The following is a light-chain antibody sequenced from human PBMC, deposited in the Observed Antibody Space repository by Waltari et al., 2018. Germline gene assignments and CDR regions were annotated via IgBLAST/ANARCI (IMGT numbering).Light chain of an antibody. J-gene: IGLJ2*01. CDR2: YNT. CDR3: QVWGDDSGPYVI. Sequence: SYVLTQPHSMSVAPRKTARITCGGSNIGGKSVKWYQQKPGQAPVLVMHYNTDRPSGIPGRFSGSNSGNTATLTINRVEAGDEADYYCQVWGDDSGPYVIFGGGTKLTVL. CDR1: NIGGKS. V-gene: IGLV3-21*04.